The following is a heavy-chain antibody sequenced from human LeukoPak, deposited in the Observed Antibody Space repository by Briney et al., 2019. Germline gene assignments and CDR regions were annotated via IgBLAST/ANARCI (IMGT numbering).Heavy chain of an antibody. D-gene: IGHD2-2*01. CDR3: ARDHDFPRDQLDY. Sequence: PGGSLRLSCAASGFTFSNYAMSWVRQAPGKGLGWVSAISKTGDATWYPDSVKGRFTISRDKSKNILYLQMDSLRAEDTALYYCARDHDFPRDQLDYWGQGTLVTVSS. CDR2: ISKTGDAT. V-gene: IGHV3-23*01. CDR1: GFTFSNYA. J-gene: IGHJ4*02.